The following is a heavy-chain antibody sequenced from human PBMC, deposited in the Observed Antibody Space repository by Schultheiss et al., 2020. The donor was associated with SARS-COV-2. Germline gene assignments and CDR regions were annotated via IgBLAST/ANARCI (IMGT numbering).Heavy chain of an antibody. CDR3: ASGGDSSVSIYYYGMDV. CDR1: GDSVSSNSAA. D-gene: IGHD3-22*01. Sequence: SQTLSLTCAISGDSVSSNSAAWNWIRQSPSRGLEWLGRTYYRSKWYNDYAVSVKSRITINPDTSKNQFSLQLNSVTPEDTAVYYCASGGDSSVSIYYYGMDVWGQGTTVTVSS. J-gene: IGHJ6*02. V-gene: IGHV6-1*01. CDR2: TYYRSKWYN.